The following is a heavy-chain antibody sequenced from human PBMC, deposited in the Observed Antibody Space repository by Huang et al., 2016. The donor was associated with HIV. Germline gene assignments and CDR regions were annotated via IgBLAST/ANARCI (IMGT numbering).Heavy chain of an antibody. J-gene: IGHJ3*02. CDR2: IRYDGSNK. CDR3: AKGSMANAFDI. Sequence: QVQLVESGGGVVQPGGSLRLSCAASGFTFSSYGMPWVRQAPGKGLEWVAFIRYDGSNKYYADSVGGRFTISRDNSKNTLYLQMNSLRAEDTAVYYCAKGSMANAFDIWGQGTMVTVSS. CDR1: GFTFSSYG. D-gene: IGHD3-10*01. V-gene: IGHV3-30*02.